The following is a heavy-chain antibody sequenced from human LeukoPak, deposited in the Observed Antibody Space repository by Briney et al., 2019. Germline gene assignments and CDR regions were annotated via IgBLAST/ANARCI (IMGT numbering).Heavy chain of an antibody. CDR2: IYYSGDT. Sequence: PSETLSLTCTVSGGSISSYYWSWIRQPPGKGLEWIGYIYYSGDTKYNPSLKSRVTISVDTSKNQFSLKLSSVTAADTAVYYCASWAQGTQQLFYNNYFDYWGQGTLVTVSS. V-gene: IGHV4-59*01. CDR1: GGSISSYY. D-gene: IGHD1-1*01. J-gene: IGHJ4*02. CDR3: ASWAQGTQQLFYNNYFDY.